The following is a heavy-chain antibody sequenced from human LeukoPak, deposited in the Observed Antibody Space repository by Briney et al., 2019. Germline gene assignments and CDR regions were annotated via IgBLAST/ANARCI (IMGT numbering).Heavy chain of an antibody. CDR3: VKGGTAMVTSFDC. J-gene: IGHJ4*02. Sequence: PGGPLRLSCSASGFTFSSYAMHWVRQAPGKGLEYVSGISSNGGSTYYADSVKGRFAISRDNSKNTLYLQMSSLRAEDTAVYYCVKGGTAMVTSFDCWGQGTLVTVSS. V-gene: IGHV3-64D*06. CDR2: ISSNGGST. CDR1: GFTFSSYA. D-gene: IGHD5-18*01.